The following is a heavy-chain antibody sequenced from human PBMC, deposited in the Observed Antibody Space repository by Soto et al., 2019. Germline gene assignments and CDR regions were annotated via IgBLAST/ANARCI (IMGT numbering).Heavy chain of an antibody. Sequence: SETLSLTCAVSGGSISSGGYSWSWIRQPPGKGLEWIGYIYHSGSTYYNPSLKSRVTISVDRSKNQFSLKLSSVTAADTAVYYCARDSFRYYYDSSGYYRPDYYYYGMDVWGQGTTVTVSS. D-gene: IGHD3-22*01. CDR1: GGSISSGGYS. V-gene: IGHV4-30-2*01. J-gene: IGHJ6*02. CDR3: ARDSFRYYYDSSGYYRPDYYYYGMDV. CDR2: IYHSGST.